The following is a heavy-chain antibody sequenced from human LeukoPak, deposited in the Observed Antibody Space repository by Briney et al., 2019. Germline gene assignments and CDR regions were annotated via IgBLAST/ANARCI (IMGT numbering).Heavy chain of an antibody. J-gene: IGHJ4*02. CDR3: ARVERDPRVEI. CDR2: IYTSGST. CDR1: GGSINSHYY. Sequence: KPSETLSLTCTVSGGSINSHYYWNWFRQPAGKGLEWIGRIYTSGSTNYNPSLKSRVTMSVDTSKNQFSLKLSSVTAADTAVYYCARVERDPRVEIWGQGTLVTVSS. D-gene: IGHD1-1*01. V-gene: IGHV4-4*07.